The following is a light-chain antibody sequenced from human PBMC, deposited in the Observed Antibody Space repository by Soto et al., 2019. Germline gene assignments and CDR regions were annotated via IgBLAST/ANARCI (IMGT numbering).Light chain of an antibody. CDR3: QQYNSYPWT. Sequence: DIQMTQSASTLSASVGDRVTITCRASQSISSWLAWYQQKPGKAPKLLIYKASSLESGVPSRFSGSGSGTDFTLTISSLQPDDFATFYCQQYNSYPWTFGQGTKVEIK. CDR1: QSISSW. J-gene: IGKJ1*01. V-gene: IGKV1-5*03. CDR2: KAS.